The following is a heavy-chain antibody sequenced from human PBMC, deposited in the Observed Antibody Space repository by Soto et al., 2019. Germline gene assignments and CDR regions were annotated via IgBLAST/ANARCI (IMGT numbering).Heavy chain of an antibody. CDR3: ARLKPSAGGATTGGDY. Sequence: GESLKISCKGSGYMFTNLWIGWVRQMPGKGLEWMGIIYPGDSNTKYRPSFQGQVTISVDKSISTAYLQWSSLEASDTAMYYCARLKPSAGGATTGGDYWGQGPLVTVSS. J-gene: IGHJ4*02. CDR1: GYMFTNLW. D-gene: IGHD1-26*01. CDR2: IYPGDSNT. V-gene: IGHV5-51*01.